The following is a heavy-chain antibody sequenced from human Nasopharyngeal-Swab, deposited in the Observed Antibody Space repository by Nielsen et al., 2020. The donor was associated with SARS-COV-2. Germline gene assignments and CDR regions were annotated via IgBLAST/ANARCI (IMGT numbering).Heavy chain of an antibody. Sequence: ETLSLTCAASGFTFSNAWMSWVRQAPGKGLEWVGRIKSKTDGGTTDYAAPVKGRFTISRDDSKNTLYLQMNSLKTEDTAVYYCTIGENYYGSGSQRDYWGQGTLVTVSS. V-gene: IGHV3-15*01. CDR3: TIGENYYGSGSQRDY. D-gene: IGHD3-10*01. J-gene: IGHJ4*02. CDR2: IKSKTDGGTT. CDR1: GFTFSNAW.